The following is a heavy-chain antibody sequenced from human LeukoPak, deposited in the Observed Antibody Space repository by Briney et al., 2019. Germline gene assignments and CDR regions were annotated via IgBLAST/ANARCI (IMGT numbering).Heavy chain of an antibody. CDR1: GFTFSSYW. V-gene: IGHV3-7*01. CDR2: IKPDGSEK. J-gene: IGHJ4*02. D-gene: IGHD6-19*01. Sequence: GGSLRLSCAASGFTFSSYWMSWVRQAPGKGPEWVANIKPDGSEKYYVDSVKGRFTISRDNAKNSLYLQMNSLRAEDTAIYYCARDQWWQFIAVAITSYFDCWGQGTLVTVSS. CDR3: ARDQWWQFIAVAITSYFDC.